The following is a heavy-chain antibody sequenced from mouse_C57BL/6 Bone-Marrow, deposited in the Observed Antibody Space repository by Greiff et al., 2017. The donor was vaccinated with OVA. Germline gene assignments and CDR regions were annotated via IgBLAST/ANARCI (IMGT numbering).Heavy chain of an antibody. J-gene: IGHJ1*03. D-gene: IGHD1-1*01. CDR1: GYTFTSYW. Sequence: VQLQQPGTELVKPGASVKLSCKASGYTFTSYWLHWVKQRPGQGLEWIGTINPSNGGTNYNETLKSKATLTVDNSSSTAYMQRSSLTSEDSAVYYSARGDYGSSYDGYFEVWGTGTTVTGSS. V-gene: IGHV1-53*01. CDR3: ARGDYGSSYDGYFEV. CDR2: INPSNGGT.